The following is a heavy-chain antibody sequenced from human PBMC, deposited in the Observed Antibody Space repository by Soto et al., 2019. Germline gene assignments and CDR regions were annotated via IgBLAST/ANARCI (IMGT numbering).Heavy chain of an antibody. CDR2: IKTDGSII. V-gene: IGHV3-74*01. Sequence: EVQLVESGGGLVEPGGSLRLSCAASGFSFSCYWMHWVSQAPGKGLVWVSRIKTDGSIISYAVSVKGRFTTSRDNAKNTLYLQMNILRDEDSAVYDRAKRRQVTCTFDLCGRGTLVSVSS. CDR1: GFSFSCYW. CDR3: AKRRQVTCTFDL. J-gene: IGHJ2*01. D-gene: IGHD2-21*02.